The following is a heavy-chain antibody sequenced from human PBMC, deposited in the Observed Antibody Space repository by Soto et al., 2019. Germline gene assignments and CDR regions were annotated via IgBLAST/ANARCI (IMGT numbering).Heavy chain of an antibody. Sequence: QAGGSLRLSCAASGFTFSSYGMHWVRQAPGKGLEWVAVIWYDGSNKYYADSVKGRFTISRDNSKNTLYLQMNSLRAEDTAVYYCARDPEYVSFDYWGQGTLVTVSS. CDR2: IWYDGSNK. CDR1: GFTFSSYG. J-gene: IGHJ4*02. CDR3: ARDPEYVSFDY. V-gene: IGHV3-33*01. D-gene: IGHD2-2*01.